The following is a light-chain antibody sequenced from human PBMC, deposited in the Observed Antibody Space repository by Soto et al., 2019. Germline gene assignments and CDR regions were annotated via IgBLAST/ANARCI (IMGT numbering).Light chain of an antibody. CDR3: LLYYGGQLGV. V-gene: IGLV7-43*01. J-gene: IGLJ2*01. CDR2: STN. CDR1: SGAVTSGNY. Sequence: TVVTQEPSLTVSPGGTVTLTCATSSGAVTSGNYPNWFQQKPGQAPRALIYSTNHKYSWTPARFSGSLLGGKAALTLSGVQPEDEADYYCLLYYGGQLGVFGGGTKVTVL.